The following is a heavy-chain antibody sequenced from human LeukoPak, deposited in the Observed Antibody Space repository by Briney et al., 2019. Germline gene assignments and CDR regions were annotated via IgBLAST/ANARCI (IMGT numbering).Heavy chain of an antibody. CDR3: ARGSISGYDYVWGSYRYYFDY. CDR2: INHSGST. CDR1: GGSFSGYY. V-gene: IGHV4-34*01. Sequence: KPSETLSLTCAVYGGSFSGYYWSWIRQPPGKGLEWIGEINHSGSTNYNPSLKSRVTISVDTSKNQFSLKLSSVTAADTAVYYCARGSISGYDYVWGSYRYYFDYWGQGTLVTVSS. J-gene: IGHJ4*02. D-gene: IGHD3-16*02.